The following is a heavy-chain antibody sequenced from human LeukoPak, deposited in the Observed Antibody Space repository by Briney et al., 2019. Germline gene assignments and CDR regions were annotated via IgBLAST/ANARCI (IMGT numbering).Heavy chain of an antibody. CDR2: IYYSGST. D-gene: IGHD2-15*01. J-gene: IGHJ4*02. CDR1: GVSMSSYF. CDR3: ARRGGYCSGGSCHSSFDY. V-gene: IGHV4-59*05. Sequence: SETLSLTCTVSGVSMSSYFWSWIRQPPGKGLEWIGSIYYSGSTYYNPSLKSRVTISVDTSKNQFSLKLSSVTAADTAVYYCARRGGYCSGGSCHSSFDYWGQGTLVTVSS.